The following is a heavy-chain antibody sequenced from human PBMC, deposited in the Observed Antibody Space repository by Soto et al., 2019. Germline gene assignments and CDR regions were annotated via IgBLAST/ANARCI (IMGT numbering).Heavy chain of an antibody. CDR2: ISGSGGST. J-gene: IGHJ4*02. V-gene: IGHV3-23*01. D-gene: IGHD3-22*01. Sequence: GSLRLSCAASGFTFSSYAMSWVRQALGKGLEWVSAISGSGGSTYYADSVKDRFTISRDNSKNTLYLQMNSLRAEDTAVYYCAKVHSSGYWDYFDYWGQGTLVTVSS. CDR1: GFTFSSYA. CDR3: AKVHSSGYWDYFDY.